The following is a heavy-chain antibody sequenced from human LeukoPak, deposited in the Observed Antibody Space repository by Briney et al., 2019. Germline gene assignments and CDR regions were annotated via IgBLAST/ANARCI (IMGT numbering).Heavy chain of an antibody. CDR2: IYHSGST. Sequence: SETLSLTCTVSGYSISSGYYWGWIRQPPGKGLEWIGSIYHSGSTYYNPSLKSRVTISVDTSKNQFSLTLSSVTAADTAVYYCARSVALYSFHIWGQGTMVTVSS. V-gene: IGHV4-38-2*02. J-gene: IGHJ3*02. D-gene: IGHD2-15*01. CDR3: ARSVALYSFHI. CDR1: GYSISSGYY.